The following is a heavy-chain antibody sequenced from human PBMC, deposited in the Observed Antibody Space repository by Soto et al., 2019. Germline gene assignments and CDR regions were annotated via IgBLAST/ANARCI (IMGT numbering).Heavy chain of an antibody. CDR3: ARESGYDYHYYYGMDV. V-gene: IGHV4-31*03. J-gene: IGHJ6*02. Sequence: SETLSLTCTVSGGSISSGGYYWSWIRQHPGKGLEWIGYIYYSGSTYYNPSLKSRVTISVDTSKNQFSLKLSSVTAADTAVYYCARESGYDYHYYYGMDVWGQGTTVTVSS. D-gene: IGHD5-12*01. CDR2: IYYSGST. CDR1: GGSISSGGYY.